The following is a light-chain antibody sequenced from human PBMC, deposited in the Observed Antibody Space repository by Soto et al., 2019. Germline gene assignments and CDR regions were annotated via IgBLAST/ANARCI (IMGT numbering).Light chain of an antibody. V-gene: IGKV3-11*01. CDR2: DAS. CDR3: QQRSSWPRT. J-gene: IGKJ1*01. CDR1: QSVNSY. Sequence: EIVLTQSPATLSLSPGERATLSCRASQSVNSYLAWYQQKPGQAPRLLLYDASNSATGIPARFSGSGSGTDFTLTISSLEPEDFAVYYCQQRSSWPRTFGQGTKVDNK.